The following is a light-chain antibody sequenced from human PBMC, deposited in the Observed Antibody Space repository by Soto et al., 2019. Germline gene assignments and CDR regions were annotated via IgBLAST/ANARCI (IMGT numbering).Light chain of an antibody. J-gene: IGLJ2*01. CDR1: SSNIGSNS. CDR3: ATWDRSLSAGV. Sequence: QSVLTQPPSVSAAPGQRVTISCSGTSSNIGSNSVSWYQQLPGTAPKLLIYENHKRPSGIPDRFSGSKSDTSATLDITGLQTGDEADYYCATWDRSLSAGVFGGGTKLTV. V-gene: IGLV1-51*02. CDR2: ENH.